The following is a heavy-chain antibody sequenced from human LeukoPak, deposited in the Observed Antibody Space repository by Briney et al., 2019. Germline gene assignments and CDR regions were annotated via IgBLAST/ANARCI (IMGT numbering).Heavy chain of an antibody. D-gene: IGHD6-19*01. J-gene: IGHJ4*02. CDR3: ARDRGYSSGWFDY. CDR1: GFTFSNYG. CDR2: ISSSGSTI. Sequence: PGGSLRLSCAASGFTFSNYGMHWVRQAPGKGLEWVSYISSSGSTIYYADSVKGRFTISRDNAKNSLYLQMNSLRAEDTAVYYCARDRGYSSGWFDYWGQGTLVTVSS. V-gene: IGHV3-48*04.